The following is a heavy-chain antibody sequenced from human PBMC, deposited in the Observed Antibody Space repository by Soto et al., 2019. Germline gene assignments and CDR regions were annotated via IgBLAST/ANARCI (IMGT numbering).Heavy chain of an antibody. CDR1: GYTFTSYG. V-gene: IGHV1-18*01. D-gene: IGHD6-13*01. CDR2: ISAYSGST. CDR3: ARSIAAAVDFDY. J-gene: IGHJ4*02. Sequence: QVQLVQSGAEVKKPGASVKVSCKASGYTFTSYGISWVRQAPGQGLEWMGWISAYSGSTNYAQKLQGRVTMTTDTPTSTAYMELRSLRSDDTAVYYCARSIAAAVDFDYWGQEPLVTVSS.